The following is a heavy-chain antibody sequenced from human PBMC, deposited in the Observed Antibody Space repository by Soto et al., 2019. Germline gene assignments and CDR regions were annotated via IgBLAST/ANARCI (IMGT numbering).Heavy chain of an antibody. CDR2: IKPDGGEK. D-gene: IGHD6-19*01. V-gene: IGHV3-7*01. CDR1: GFTFSSYW. J-gene: IGHJ4*02. CDR3: ARDNGWNYLVY. Sequence: EVQLVESGGGLVQPGGSLRLSCAASGFTFSSYWMSWVRQAPGKGLEWVANIKPDGGEKYYVDSVKGRFTIARDNARKSLHLQMSSLKAEDTAIYYCARDNGWNYLVYWGQGTLVTVSS.